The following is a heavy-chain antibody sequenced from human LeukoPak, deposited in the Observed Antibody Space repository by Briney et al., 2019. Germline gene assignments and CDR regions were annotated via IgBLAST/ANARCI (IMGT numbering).Heavy chain of an antibody. CDR2: FDPEDGET. J-gene: IGHJ3*02. Sequence: ASVKVSCKVSGYTLTELSMHWVRQAPGKGLERMGGFDPEDGETIYAQKFQGRVTMTEDTSTDTAYMELSSLRSEDTAVYYCATATYYDILTGYPDHAFDIWGQGTMVTVSS. CDR3: ATATYYDILTGYPDHAFDI. V-gene: IGHV1-24*01. CDR1: GYTLTELS. D-gene: IGHD3-9*01.